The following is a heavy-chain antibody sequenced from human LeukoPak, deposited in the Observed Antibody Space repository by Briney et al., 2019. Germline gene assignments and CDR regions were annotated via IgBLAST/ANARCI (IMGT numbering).Heavy chain of an antibody. CDR1: GVSVTSAPYF. J-gene: IGHJ4*02. CDR3: ARDAGVGTISAFDY. CDR2: VYSSGST. D-gene: IGHD3-3*01. V-gene: IGHV4-61*02. Sequence: SETLSPTCSVSGVSVTSAPYFWTWIRQPAGKGLEWIGRVYSSGSTNYNPSLWSRVTISLDTSKNQFSLRLTPMTAADTAVYYCARDAGVGTISAFDYWGQGILVTVSS.